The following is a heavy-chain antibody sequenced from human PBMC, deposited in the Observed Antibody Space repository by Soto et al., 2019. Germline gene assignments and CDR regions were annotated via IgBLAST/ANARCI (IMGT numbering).Heavy chain of an antibody. J-gene: IGHJ6*03. CDR2: INHSGST. Sequence: QVQLQQWGAGLLKPSETLSLTCAVYGGSFSGYYWSWIRQPPGKGLEWIGEINHSGSTNYNPSLMSRVTISVDTSKNQFSLKLSSVTAADTAVYYCARDLMVRGVYYYYYYMDVWGKGTTVTVSS. D-gene: IGHD3-10*01. CDR3: ARDLMVRGVYYYYYYMDV. V-gene: IGHV4-34*01. CDR1: GGSFSGYY.